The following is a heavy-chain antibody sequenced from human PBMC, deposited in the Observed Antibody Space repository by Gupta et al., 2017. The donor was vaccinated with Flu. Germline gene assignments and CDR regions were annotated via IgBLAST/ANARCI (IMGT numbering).Heavy chain of an antibody. CDR2: INWDSGSI. CDR1: GFTFADYA. V-gene: IGHV3-9*01. CDR3: AKEYCSRSGCPKKWLDP. Sequence: EVQLVECGGGLVQPGRSLRLSCVGSGFTFADYAMHWVRQAPGKGLEWVSGINWDSGSIGYGDSVKGRFTISRDNAKNSLYLEMNSLRDEDTALYYCAKEYCSRSGCPKKWLDPWGQGTLVTVSS. J-gene: IGHJ5*02. D-gene: IGHD2-2*01.